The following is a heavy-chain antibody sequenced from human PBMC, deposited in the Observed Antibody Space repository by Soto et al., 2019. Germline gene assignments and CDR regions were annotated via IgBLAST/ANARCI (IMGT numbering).Heavy chain of an antibody. V-gene: IGHV3-72*01. Sequence: PGGSLRLSCTGSGFTLSDHYIDWVRQAPGKGLEWVGRSRDKAQGYSTTYAASVKGRFTTSRDESKNSVYLQMNSLKTEDTAVYFCATDQTTILDVWGQGTTVTVSS. J-gene: IGHJ6*02. CDR3: ATDQTTILDV. D-gene: IGHD5-12*01. CDR1: GFTLSDHY. CDR2: SRDKAQGYST.